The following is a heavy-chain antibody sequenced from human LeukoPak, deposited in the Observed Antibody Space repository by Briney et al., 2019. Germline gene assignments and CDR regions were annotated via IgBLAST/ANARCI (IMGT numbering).Heavy chain of an antibody. V-gene: IGHV3-20*01. Sequence: GGSLRLSCAASGFTFGSYWMHWVRQAPGKGLVWVSGINWNGGSTGYADSVKGRFTISRDNAKNSLYLQMNSLRAEDTALYHCAREVPVTTQYYYYYYYMDVWGKGTTVTVSS. D-gene: IGHD4-11*01. CDR2: INWNGGST. J-gene: IGHJ6*03. CDR1: GFTFGSYW. CDR3: AREVPVTTQYYYYYYYMDV.